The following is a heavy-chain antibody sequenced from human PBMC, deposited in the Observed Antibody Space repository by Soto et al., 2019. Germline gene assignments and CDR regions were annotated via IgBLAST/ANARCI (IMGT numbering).Heavy chain of an antibody. CDR3: ARQGSSGFDY. CDR2: IYPGDSDT. D-gene: IGHD6-19*01. CDR1: GYSFTSNW. J-gene: IGHJ4*02. Sequence: GESLKISCKGSGYSFTSNWIGWARQMPGKGLEWMGIIYPGDSDTRYSPSFQGQVTISADKSISTAYLQWSFLKASDTATCYCARQGSSGFDYWGQGTLVTVSS. V-gene: IGHV5-51*01.